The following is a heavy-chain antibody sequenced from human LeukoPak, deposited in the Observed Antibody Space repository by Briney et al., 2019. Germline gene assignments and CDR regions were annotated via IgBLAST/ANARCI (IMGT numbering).Heavy chain of an antibody. D-gene: IGHD6-13*01. CDR2: ISNFGDII. CDR3: AKDATPALGTVYMDV. J-gene: IGHJ6*03. CDR1: GFTFSNYE. Sequence: GGSLRLSCAASGFTFSNYEMNWVRQAPGKGLEWISHISNFGDIIHYADSVEGRFTISRDNDKNSIYLQMNSLRAENTAVYYCAKDATPALGTVYMDVWGKGTTVTISS. V-gene: IGHV3-48*03.